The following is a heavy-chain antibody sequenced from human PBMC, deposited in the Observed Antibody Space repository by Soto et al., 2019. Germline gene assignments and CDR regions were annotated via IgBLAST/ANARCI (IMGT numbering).Heavy chain of an antibody. Sequence: GESLKISCKGSGYSFTSYWIGWVRQVPGKGLEWMGIIYPGDSESRYSPSFQGQVTISADKSISTAYLQWSSLKASDTAMYYCARRREKPLLGGSFDPWGQGTLVTVYS. V-gene: IGHV5-51*01. J-gene: IGHJ5*02. CDR3: ARRREKPLLGGSFDP. CDR1: GYSFTSYW. CDR2: IYPGDSES. D-gene: IGHD2-15*01.